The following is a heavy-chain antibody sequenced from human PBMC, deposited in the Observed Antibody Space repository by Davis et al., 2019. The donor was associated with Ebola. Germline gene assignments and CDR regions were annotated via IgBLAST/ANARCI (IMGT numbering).Heavy chain of an antibody. CDR2: INPSGGST. CDR3: ARNPGYSGYDGGFDY. Sequence: ASVKVSCKASGYTFTSYGISWVRQAPGQGLEWMGIINPSGGSTSYAQKFQGRVTMTRDTSTTTVYMELSSLRSEDTAVYYCARNPGYSGYDGGFDYWGQGTLVTVSS. D-gene: IGHD5-12*01. V-gene: IGHV1-46*01. CDR1: GYTFTSYG. J-gene: IGHJ4*02.